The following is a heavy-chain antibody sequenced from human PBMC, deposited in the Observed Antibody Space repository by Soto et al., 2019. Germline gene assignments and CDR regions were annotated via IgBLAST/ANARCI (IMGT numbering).Heavy chain of an antibody. V-gene: IGHV1-18*01. CDR1: GYTFSYFG. J-gene: IGHJ4*02. CDR3: ARDLGYSSGPHDY. CDR2: IIAYNGKT. D-gene: IGHD5-18*01. Sequence: AAVKVSCKASGYTFSYFGITWVRQAPGQGLEWMGWIIAYNGKTDYAQKLQGRVTMSTDTSTSTAYMELRSLRSDDTAVYYCARDLGYSSGPHDYWGQGTLVTVSS.